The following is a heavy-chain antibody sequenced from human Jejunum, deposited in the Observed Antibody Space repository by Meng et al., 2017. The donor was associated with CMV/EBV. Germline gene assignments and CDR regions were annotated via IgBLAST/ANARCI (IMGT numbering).Heavy chain of an antibody. J-gene: IGHJ6*02. CDR2: SSWNSKYI. D-gene: IGHD6-19*01. Sequence: PGKGLEWGSGSSWNSKYIGYADSVWGRFTISRNNAKDSLYLQMNSLRAEDTALYFCVKDISQLGRQTLAVAGRLVSTARDYGMDVWGQGTTVTVSS. V-gene: IGHV3-9*01. CDR3: VKDISQLGRQTLAVAGRLVSTARDYGMDV.